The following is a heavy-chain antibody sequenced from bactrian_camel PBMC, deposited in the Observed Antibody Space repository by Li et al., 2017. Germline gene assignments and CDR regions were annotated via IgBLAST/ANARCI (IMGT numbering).Heavy chain of an antibody. V-gene: IGHV3S57*01. Sequence: VQLVESGGESVQAGGSLRLSCTVSGYTYSAHCMGWYRQTPENECEMVSTISDDGATYYADVVEGRFTISQDRGKNTVYLQMNNLEPEDTAVYHCAAIPPAARVGDCEYHHWGQGTQVTVS. D-gene: IGHD2*01. CDR2: ISDDGAT. J-gene: IGHJ4*01. CDR1: GYTYSAHC. CDR3: AAIPPAARVGDCEYHH.